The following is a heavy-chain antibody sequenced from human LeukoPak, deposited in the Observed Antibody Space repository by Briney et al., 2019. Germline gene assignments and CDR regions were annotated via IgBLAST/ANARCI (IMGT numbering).Heavy chain of an antibody. D-gene: IGHD4-11*01. J-gene: IGHJ4*02. Sequence: PSETLSLTCTVSGGSVSSGSYYWSWIRQPPGKGLEWIGYIYYSGSTNYNPSLKSRVTISVDTSKNQFSLKLSSVTAADTAVYYCARGYSNWDYWGQGTLVTVSS. V-gene: IGHV4-61*01. CDR3: ARGYSNWDY. CDR1: GGSVSSGSYY. CDR2: IYYSGST.